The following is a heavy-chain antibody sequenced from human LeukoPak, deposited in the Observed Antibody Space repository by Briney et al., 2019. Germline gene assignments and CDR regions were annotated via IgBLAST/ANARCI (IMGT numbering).Heavy chain of an antibody. V-gene: IGHV4-61*01. D-gene: IGHD4-23*01. CDR2: VYYSGST. Sequence: SETLSLTCTVSGGSVSSGSYYWSWIRQPPGKGLEWIGYVYYSGSTNYNPSLKSRVTISVDTSKNQFSLKLSSVTAADTAVYYCARAATVVTNLDYWGQGTLVTVSS. CDR3: ARAATVVTNLDY. CDR1: GGSVSSGSYY. J-gene: IGHJ4*02.